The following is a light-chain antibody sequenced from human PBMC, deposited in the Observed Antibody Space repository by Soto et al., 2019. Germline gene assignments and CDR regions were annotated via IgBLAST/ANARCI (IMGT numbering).Light chain of an antibody. CDR2: GAS. J-gene: IGKJ5*01. V-gene: IGKV3-20*01. CDR1: QSVSSYY. CDR3: QQYGSSPQPIS. Sequence: ETVLTQSPGTLSLSPGERATLSCRASQSVSSYYLAWYQQKPGQAPRLLIYGASSRATGIPDRLSGSGSGTDFNLTISRLEHEDFAVYYCQQYGSSPQPISFGQGTRLESK.